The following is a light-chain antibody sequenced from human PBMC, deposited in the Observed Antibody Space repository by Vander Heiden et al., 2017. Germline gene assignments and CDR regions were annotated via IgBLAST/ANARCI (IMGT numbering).Light chain of an antibody. CDR2: QDS. CDR1: KLGDKY. J-gene: IGLJ2*01. CDR3: QAWDSSTAKGAV. V-gene: IGLV3-1*01. Sequence: SYELTQPPSVSVSPGQTASITCSGDKLGDKYACWYQQKPGQSPVLVLYQDSKRPSGIPERFSGSNSGNTATLTISGTQAMDEADYYCQAWDSSTAKGAVFGGGTKLTVL.